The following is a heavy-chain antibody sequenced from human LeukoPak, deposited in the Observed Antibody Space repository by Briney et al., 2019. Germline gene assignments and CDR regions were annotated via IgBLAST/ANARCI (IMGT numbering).Heavy chain of an antibody. V-gene: IGHV3-30-3*01. D-gene: IGHD2-2*01. CDR3: AKGCSSTSCPSYYYYYYMDV. J-gene: IGHJ6*03. CDR2: ISYDGSNK. Sequence: GGSLRLSCAASGFTFSSYAMHWVRQAPGKGLEWVAVISYDGSNKYYADSVKGRFTISRDNSKNTLYLQMNSLGAEDTAVYYCAKGCSSTSCPSYYYYYYMDVWGKGTTVTVSS. CDR1: GFTFSSYA.